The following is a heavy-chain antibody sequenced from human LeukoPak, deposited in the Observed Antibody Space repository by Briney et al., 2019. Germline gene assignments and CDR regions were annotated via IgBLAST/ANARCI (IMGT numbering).Heavy chain of an antibody. CDR3: ARGGGSSWFL. V-gene: IGHV3-30-3*01. CDR2: ISYDGSNK. Sequence: GGSLRLSCAASGFTFSSYAMHWVRQAPGKGLEWVAVISYDGSNKYYADSVKGRFTISRDNSKNTLYLQMNSLRAEDTAVYYCARGGGSSWFLWGQGTLVTVSS. CDR1: GFTFSSYA. D-gene: IGHD6-13*01. J-gene: IGHJ4*02.